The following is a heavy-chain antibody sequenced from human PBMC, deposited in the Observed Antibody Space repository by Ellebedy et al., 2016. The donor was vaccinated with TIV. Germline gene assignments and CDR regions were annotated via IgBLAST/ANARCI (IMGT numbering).Heavy chain of an antibody. Sequence: PGGSLRLSCAASGFTFSSYAMHWVRQAPGKGLEWVAVISYDGSNKYYADSVKGRFTISRDNSKNTLYLQMNSLRAEDTAVYYCARSAMVFGFDYWGQGTLVTVSS. CDR3: ARSAMVFGFDY. CDR1: GFTFSSYA. J-gene: IGHJ4*02. D-gene: IGHD5-18*01. CDR2: ISYDGSNK. V-gene: IGHV3-30-3*01.